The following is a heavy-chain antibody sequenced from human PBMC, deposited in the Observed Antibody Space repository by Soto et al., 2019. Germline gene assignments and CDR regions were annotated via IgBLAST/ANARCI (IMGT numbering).Heavy chain of an antibody. CDR3: ARHNVRSFGVVNYYFGMDV. CDR2: IYPGDSDT. Sequence: PGESLKISCKGSGYSFTSYWIGWVRQMPGKGLECMGIIYPGDSDTRYSPSFQGHVTISADKSINTAYLQWRSLKASDTAMYYCARHNVRSFGVVNYYFGMDVWGQGTTVTVSS. V-gene: IGHV5-51*01. CDR1: GYSFTSYW. J-gene: IGHJ6*02. D-gene: IGHD3-3*01.